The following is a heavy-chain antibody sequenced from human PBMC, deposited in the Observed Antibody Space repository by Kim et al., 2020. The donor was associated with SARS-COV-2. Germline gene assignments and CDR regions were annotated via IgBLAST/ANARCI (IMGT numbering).Heavy chain of an antibody. CDR2: INAGNGNT. CDR3: ARGWDYYDSSGYYYHYRYFDC. CDR1: GYTFTSYA. J-gene: IGHJ4*02. Sequence: ASVKVSCKASGYTFTSYAMHWVRQAPGQRLEWMGWINAGNGNTKYSQKFQGRVTITRDTSASTAYMELSSLRSEDTAVYYCARGWDYYDSSGYYYHYRYFDCWGQGTLVTVSS. D-gene: IGHD3-22*01. V-gene: IGHV1-3*01.